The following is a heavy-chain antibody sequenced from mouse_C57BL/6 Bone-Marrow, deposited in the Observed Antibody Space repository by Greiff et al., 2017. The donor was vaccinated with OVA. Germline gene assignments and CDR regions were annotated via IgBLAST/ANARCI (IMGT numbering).Heavy chain of an antibody. CDR2: IYPGSGST. Sequence: VQLQQPGAELVKPGASVKMSCKASGYTFTSYWITWVKQRPGQGLEWLGDIYPGSGSTNYNEKFKSKATLTVDTSSSTAYMQLSSLTSEDSAVYDGARRTETVLYYAMDYWGQGTSVTVSS. J-gene: IGHJ4*01. V-gene: IGHV1-55*01. CDR1: GYTFTSYW. CDR3: ARRTETVLYYAMDY.